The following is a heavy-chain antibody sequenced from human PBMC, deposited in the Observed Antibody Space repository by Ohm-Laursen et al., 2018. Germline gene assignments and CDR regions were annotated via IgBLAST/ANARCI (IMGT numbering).Heavy chain of an antibody. CDR2: ITGSGGSI. D-gene: IGHD2-8*01. CDR3: ATQGYCSNGICYIAVDV. V-gene: IGHV3-23*01. J-gene: IGHJ6*02. CDR1: GFTFSTYA. Sequence: SLRLSCTASGFTFSTYAMSWVRQAPGKGLEWVSAITGSGGSIYYADSVKGRFTISRDNSKNTVFLQMSSLRAEDTAVYYCATQGYCSNGICYIAVDVWGQGTTVTVSS.